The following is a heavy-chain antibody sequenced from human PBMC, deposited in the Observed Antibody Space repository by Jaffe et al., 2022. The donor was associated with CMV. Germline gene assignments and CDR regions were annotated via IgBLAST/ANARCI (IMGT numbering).Heavy chain of an antibody. J-gene: IGHJ3*02. CDR3: ARIVTHAFDI. CDR1: GFTFSSYE. CDR2: ISSSGSTI. Sequence: EVQLVESGGGLVQPGGSLRLSCAASGFTFSSYEMNWVRQAPGKGLEWVSYISSSGSTIYYADSVKGRFTISRDNAKNSLYLQMNSLRAEDTAVYYCARIVTHAFDIWGQGTMVTVSS. D-gene: IGHD1-26*01. V-gene: IGHV3-48*03.